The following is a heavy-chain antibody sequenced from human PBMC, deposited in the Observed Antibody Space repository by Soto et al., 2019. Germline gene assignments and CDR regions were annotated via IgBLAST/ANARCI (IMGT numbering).Heavy chain of an antibody. V-gene: IGHV3-15*07. CDR2: IKSKTDGGTT. D-gene: IGHD3-3*01. CDR1: GFTFSNAW. J-gene: IGHJ6*02. Sequence: GGSLRLSCAASGFTFSNAWMNWVRQAPGKGLEWVGRIKSKTDGGTTDYAAPMKGRFTISRDDSKNTLYLQMNSLKTEDTAVYYCTTVDDFWSGYYYYYGMDVWGQGTTVTVSS. CDR3: TTVDDFWSGYYYYYGMDV.